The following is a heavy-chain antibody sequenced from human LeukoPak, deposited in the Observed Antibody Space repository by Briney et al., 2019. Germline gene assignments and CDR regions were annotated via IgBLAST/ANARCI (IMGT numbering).Heavy chain of an antibody. Sequence: PSETLSLTCTVSGGSISSYYWSWIRQPAGKGLEWIGRIYTSGSTNYNPSLKSRVTMSVDTSKNQFSLKLSSVTAADTAVYYCARDGYCSSTTCLDDFDIWGQGTMVTVSS. CDR1: GGSISSYY. D-gene: IGHD2-2*03. J-gene: IGHJ3*02. CDR2: IYTSGST. V-gene: IGHV4-4*07. CDR3: ARDGYCSSTTCLDDFDI.